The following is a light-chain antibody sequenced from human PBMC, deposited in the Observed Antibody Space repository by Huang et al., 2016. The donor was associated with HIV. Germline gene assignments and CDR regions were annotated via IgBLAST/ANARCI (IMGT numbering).Light chain of an antibody. V-gene: IGKV3D-15*01. CDR2: GAS. Sequence: EIVMTQSPATLSVSPGERATLSCRASQGVSNNIAWYQQKPGQTPRLLIQGASPRATGIAAKFSGRGSGTDFTLTITSLQPEDSAVYYCQHYNNWPPWTFGPGTQVEI. CDR1: QGVSNN. J-gene: IGKJ1*01. CDR3: QHYNNWPPWT.